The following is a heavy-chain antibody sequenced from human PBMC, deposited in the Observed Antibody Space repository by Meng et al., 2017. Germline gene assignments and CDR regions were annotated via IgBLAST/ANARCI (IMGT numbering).Heavy chain of an antibody. CDR3: ARAIAVAGITIDY. Sequence: QWQLQGPGPGRGRPSETLSLTCTVSGGSVSSGSYYWSWIRQPPGKGLEWIGYIYYSGSTNYNPSLKSRVTISVDTSKNQFSLKLSSVTAADTAVYYCARAIAVAGITIDYWGQGTLVTVSS. V-gene: IGHV4-61*01. CDR2: IYYSGST. J-gene: IGHJ4*02. D-gene: IGHD6-19*01. CDR1: GGSVSSGSYY.